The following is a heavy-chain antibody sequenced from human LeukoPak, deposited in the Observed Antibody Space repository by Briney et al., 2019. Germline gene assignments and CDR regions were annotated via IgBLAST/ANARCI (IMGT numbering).Heavy chain of an antibody. J-gene: IGHJ4*02. Sequence: GGSLRLSCAASGFTFSNYWMSWVRQAPGKGLEWVANIKQDGSEKYYVDSVKGRFTISRDNAKNSLFLQMNSLRAEDTAVYYCAKDGSYYNFDYWGQGTLVTVSS. D-gene: IGHD1-26*01. CDR3: AKDGSYYNFDY. V-gene: IGHV3-7*03. CDR2: IKQDGSEK. CDR1: GFTFSNYW.